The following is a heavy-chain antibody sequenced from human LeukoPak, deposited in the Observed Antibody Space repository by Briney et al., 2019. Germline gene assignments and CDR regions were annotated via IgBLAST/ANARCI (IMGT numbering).Heavy chain of an antibody. CDR3: AREVLRLDY. D-gene: IGHD3-10*01. V-gene: IGHV7-4-1*02. CDR1: GYTFTRYS. J-gene: IGHJ4*02. Sequence: ASVKVSCKASGYTFTRYSMNWVRQAPGQGLEWMGWIITDTGKPTYAQGFTGRFVFPLDTSVNTAYLQINSLEAEDTAVYYCAREVLRLDYWGQGTQVTVSS. CDR2: IITDTGKP.